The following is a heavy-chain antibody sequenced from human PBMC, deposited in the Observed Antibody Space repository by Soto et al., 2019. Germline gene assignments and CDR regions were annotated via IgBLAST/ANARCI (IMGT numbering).Heavy chain of an antibody. Sequence: SETLSLTCSVSGDFISNTTYYWAWVRQAPGKGLEWVGSIYFSGSGTSHYNPSLKSRVTISVDTSKNQFSLKLTSVTAADTAVYYCARHPYSFQEPFDSWGQGALVTVSS. D-gene: IGHD2-21*01. J-gene: IGHJ4*02. CDR1: GDFISNTTYY. V-gene: IGHV4-39*01. CDR3: ARHPYSFQEPFDS. CDR2: IYFSGSGTS.